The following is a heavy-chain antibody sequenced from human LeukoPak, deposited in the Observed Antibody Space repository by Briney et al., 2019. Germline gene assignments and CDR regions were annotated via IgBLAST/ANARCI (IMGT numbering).Heavy chain of an antibody. CDR1: GGSLCVYY. CDR2: INHSGST. Sequence: SETLSLTCAVCGGSLCVYYWSWIRHSPGGGRVWIGEINHSGSTNYNASLKSRVTISVDTSKNQFSLKLSSVTTADTAVYYCARGHRSKQQLQKIGNYWGQGTLVTVSS. CDR3: ARGHRSKQQLQKIGNY. V-gene: IGHV4-34*01. J-gene: IGHJ4*02. D-gene: IGHD6-13*01.